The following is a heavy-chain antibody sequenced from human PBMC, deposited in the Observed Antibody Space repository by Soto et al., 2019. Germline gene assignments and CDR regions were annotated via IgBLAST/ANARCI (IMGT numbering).Heavy chain of an antibody. CDR3: ARGYGISDYVARGAFDI. V-gene: IGHV1-69*02. CDR1: GGTFSSYT. D-gene: IGHD4-17*01. Sequence: QVQLVQSGAEVKKHGSSVKVSCKASGGTFSSYTISWVRQAPGQGVEWMGRIIPNLGIANYAQKFQGRVTLTADKSTSTPYMALSFLRSEDTDVYYCARGYGISDYVARGAFDIWGQGTMVTVSS. J-gene: IGHJ3*02. CDR2: IIPNLGIA.